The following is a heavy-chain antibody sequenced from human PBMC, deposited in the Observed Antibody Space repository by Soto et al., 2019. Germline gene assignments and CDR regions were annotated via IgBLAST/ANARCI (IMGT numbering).Heavy chain of an antibody. CDR2: IIPIFGTA. D-gene: IGHD2-8*01. J-gene: IGHJ6*02. CDR3: AIAGRGMVPIPMAV. V-gene: IGHV1-69*13. Sequence: SVKVSCKASGGTFSSYAISWVRQAPGQGLEWMGGIIPIFGTANYAQKFQGRVTITADESTSTAYMELSSLRSEDTAVYYCAIAGRGMVPIPMAVWGQGTTVTVSS. CDR1: GGTFSSYA.